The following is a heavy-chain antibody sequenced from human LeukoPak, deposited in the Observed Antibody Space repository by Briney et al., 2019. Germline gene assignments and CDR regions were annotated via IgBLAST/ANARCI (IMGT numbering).Heavy chain of an antibody. CDR2: IYNSGPT. J-gene: IGHJ2*01. Sequence: PSETLSLTCTVSGGSFSSYYWTWIRQPAGKGLEWIGRIYNSGPTNYSPSLESRVTMSLDTSKNRFSLSLSSVTAADTAVYYCARDRLGATGHWRIDVWGRGTLVTVSS. CDR3: ARDRLGATGHWRIDV. CDR1: GGSFSSYY. V-gene: IGHV4-4*07. D-gene: IGHD1-26*01.